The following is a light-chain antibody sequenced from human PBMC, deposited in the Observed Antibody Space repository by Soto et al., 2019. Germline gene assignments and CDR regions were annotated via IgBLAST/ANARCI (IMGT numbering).Light chain of an antibody. Sequence: EIVVTQSPGTLSLSPGERATLSCRSSQSLSSNYLAWYQQKPGQAPRLLIYAASTRDTGIPDRFSGSGSGTDSTLTISRLEPEDFALYYCQQYGPSPMYTFGQGTRLEI. CDR1: QSLSSNY. V-gene: IGKV3-20*01. CDR2: AAS. J-gene: IGKJ2*01. CDR3: QQYGPSPMYT.